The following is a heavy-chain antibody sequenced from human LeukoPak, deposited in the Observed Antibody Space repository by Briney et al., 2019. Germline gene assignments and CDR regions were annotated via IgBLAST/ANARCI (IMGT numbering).Heavy chain of an antibody. CDR1: GDSISMHY. V-gene: IGHV4-59*11. D-gene: IGHD6-13*01. J-gene: IGHJ4*02. CDR3: ARRIAAAKLNYFDY. CDR2: IDHTGST. Sequence: SETLSLTCSVSGDSISMHYWSWIRQPPGKGLEWIGYIDHTGSTNYNPSLNSRVTISRDTSKNHFSLELSSVTAADTAVYYCARRIAAAKLNYFDYWGQGTLVTVSS.